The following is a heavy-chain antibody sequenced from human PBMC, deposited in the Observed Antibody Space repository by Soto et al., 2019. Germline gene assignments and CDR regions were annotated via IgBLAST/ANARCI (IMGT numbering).Heavy chain of an antibody. CDR3: ATTTTVNPYYYYGMDG. J-gene: IGHJ6*02. V-gene: IGHV5-51*01. Sequence: GQDVKVSCTASGYRFTRHYIGWVCPLHGKGLEWMGIIYPGDSDTRYSPSFQGQVTISADKSISTAYLQWSSLKASDTAMYYCATTTTVNPYYYYGMDGWGQGTTVTFFS. CDR1: GYRFTRHY. D-gene: IGHD4-17*01. CDR2: IYPGDSDT.